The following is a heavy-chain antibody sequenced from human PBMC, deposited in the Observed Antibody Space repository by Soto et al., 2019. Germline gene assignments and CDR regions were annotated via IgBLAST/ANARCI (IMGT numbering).Heavy chain of an antibody. D-gene: IGHD5-12*01. V-gene: IGHV4-59*01. CDR2: IYYSGST. Sequence: QVQLQESGPGLVKPSETLSLTCTVSGGSISSYYWSWLRQPPGKGLEWIGYIYYSGSTNYNPSLRSRVTISVDTSKNHFSLKLSAVTAADTAVYYCARGPWHWCDPWGQGTLVTVSS. CDR3: ARGPWHWCDP. J-gene: IGHJ5*02. CDR1: GGSISSYY.